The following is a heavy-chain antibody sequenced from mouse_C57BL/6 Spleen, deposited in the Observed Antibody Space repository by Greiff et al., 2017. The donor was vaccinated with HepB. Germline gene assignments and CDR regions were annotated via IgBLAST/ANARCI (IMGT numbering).Heavy chain of an antibody. J-gene: IGHJ3*01. CDR1: GFTFSSYA. CDR3: ARDGGNYVRGFAY. D-gene: IGHD2-1*01. Sequence: DVQLVESGGGLVKPGGSLKLSCAASGFTFSSYAMSWVRQTPEKRLEWVATISDGGSYTYYPDNVKGRFTISRDNAKNNLYLQMSHLKSEDTAMYYCARDGGNYVRGFAYWGQGTLVTVSA. CDR2: ISDGGSYT. V-gene: IGHV5-4*01.